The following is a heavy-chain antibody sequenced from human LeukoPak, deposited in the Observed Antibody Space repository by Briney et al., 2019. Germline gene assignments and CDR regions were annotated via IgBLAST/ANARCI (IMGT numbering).Heavy chain of an antibody. CDR1: GFTFSRYA. D-gene: IGHD6-25*01. J-gene: IGHJ4*02. Sequence: GGSLRLSCAASGFTFSRYAMHWVRQAPGKGLEWVAVTSNDGNNKYYGDSVKGRFTISRDNSKNTLYLQMNSLRAEDTAVYYCARDRGWRLLDYWGQGTLVTVSS. V-gene: IGHV3-30*04. CDR2: TSNDGNNK. CDR3: ARDRGWRLLDY.